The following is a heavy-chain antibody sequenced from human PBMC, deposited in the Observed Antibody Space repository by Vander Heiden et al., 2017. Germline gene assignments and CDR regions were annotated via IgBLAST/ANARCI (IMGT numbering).Heavy chain of an antibody. CDR1: GFTVSSNY. CDR2: IYSGGST. J-gene: IGHJ1*01. CDR3: ARAEEYCGGDCYSGYFQH. D-gene: IGHD2-21*02. V-gene: IGHV3-53*01. Sequence: EVQLVESGGGLIQPGGSLRLSCAASGFTVSSNYMSWVRQAPGKGLGWVSVIYSGGSTYYADSVKGRFTISRDNSKNTLYLQMNSLRAEDTAVYYCARAEEYCGGDCYSGYFQHWGQGTLVTVSS.